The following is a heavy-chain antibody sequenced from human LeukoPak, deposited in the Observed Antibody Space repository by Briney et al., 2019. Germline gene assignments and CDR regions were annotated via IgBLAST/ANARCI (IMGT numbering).Heavy chain of an antibody. Sequence: ASVTVSCKASGYTFTSHGFSWVRQPPGQRLEWMGWINPNSGGTNYAQKFQGRVTMTRDTSISTAYMELSRLRSDDTAVYYCARGPIVVVPAAMVRPFDYWGQGTLVTVSS. J-gene: IGHJ4*02. V-gene: IGHV1-2*02. CDR1: GYTFTSHG. D-gene: IGHD2-2*01. CDR3: ARGPIVVVPAAMVRPFDY. CDR2: INPNSGGT.